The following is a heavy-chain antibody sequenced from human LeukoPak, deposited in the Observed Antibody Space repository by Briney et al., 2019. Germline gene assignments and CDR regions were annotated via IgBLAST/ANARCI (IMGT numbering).Heavy chain of an antibody. J-gene: IGHJ4*02. Sequence: PSETLSLTCTVSGDSITSYYWNWIRQPPGKGLEWIGYVYYRGATNNNPSLKTRVTTSIDTSKKQFSLKLSSVTAADTAVYFCAGVFSGRRPFELWGKGTLVTVSS. CDR1: GDSITSYY. V-gene: IGHV4-59*01. CDR2: VYYRGAT. CDR3: AGVFSGRRPFEL. D-gene: IGHD3-10*01.